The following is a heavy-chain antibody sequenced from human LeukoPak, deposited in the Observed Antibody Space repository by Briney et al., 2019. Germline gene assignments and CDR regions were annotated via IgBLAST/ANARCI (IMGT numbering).Heavy chain of an antibody. V-gene: IGHV3-23*01. CDR2: ISGSGGST. Sequence: GGSLRLSCAASGFTFSSYAMSWVCQAPGKGMEWVSAISGSGGSTYYADSVKGRFTISRDNSKNTLYLQMNSLRAEDTAVYYCAKLMARGVIFSPDDYWGQGTLVTVSS. CDR3: AKLMARGVIFSPDDY. CDR1: GFTFSSYA. D-gene: IGHD3-10*01. J-gene: IGHJ4*02.